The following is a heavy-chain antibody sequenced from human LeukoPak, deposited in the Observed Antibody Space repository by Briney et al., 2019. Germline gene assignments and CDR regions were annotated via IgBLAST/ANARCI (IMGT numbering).Heavy chain of an antibody. J-gene: IGHJ4*02. CDR1: GGSISSGGYY. Sequence: SETLSLTCTVSGGSISSGGYYWGWIRQHPGKGLEWIGYIYYSGSTYYNPSLKSRVTISVDTSKNQFSLKLSSVTAADTAVYYCARTLAYSSSWLAFGYRGQGTLVTVSS. D-gene: IGHD6-13*01. V-gene: IGHV4-31*03. CDR3: ARTLAYSSSWLAFGY. CDR2: IYYSGST.